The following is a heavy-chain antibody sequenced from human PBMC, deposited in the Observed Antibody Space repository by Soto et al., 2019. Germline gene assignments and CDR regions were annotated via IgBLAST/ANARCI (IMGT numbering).Heavy chain of an antibody. CDR2: IYYIGST. V-gene: IGHV4-31*03. D-gene: IGHD3-10*01. CDR3: ARFYMVRGVMGAFDI. Sequence: SETLSLTCTFSGDSISSGGYYWSWIRQHPGKGLEWIGYIYYIGSTYYNPSLKNRVAISVDTSKSQFSLKLSSVTAADTAVYYCARFYMVRGVMGAFDIWGQGTMVS. CDR1: GDSISSGGYY. J-gene: IGHJ3*02.